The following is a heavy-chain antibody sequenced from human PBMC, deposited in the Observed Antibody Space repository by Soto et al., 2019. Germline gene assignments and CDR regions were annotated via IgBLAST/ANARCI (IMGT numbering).Heavy chain of an antibody. CDR3: ARSYCSGGSCYRGPSWFDP. V-gene: IGHV1-18*01. D-gene: IGHD2-15*01. Sequence: QVQLVQSGAEVKKPGASVKVSCKASGYTFTSYGISWVRQAPGQGLEWMGWISAYNGNTNYAQKLQGRVTMTTDTSTSTAYMEPRSLRSDDTAVYYCARSYCSGGSCYRGPSWFDPWGQGTLVTVSS. J-gene: IGHJ5*02. CDR2: ISAYNGNT. CDR1: GYTFTSYG.